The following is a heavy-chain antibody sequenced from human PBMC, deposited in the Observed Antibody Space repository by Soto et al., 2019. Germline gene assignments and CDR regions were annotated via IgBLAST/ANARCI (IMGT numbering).Heavy chain of an antibody. CDR1: GGTFSSYT. J-gene: IGHJ6*02. CDR3: ARGYCSTGTCYGYYGMDV. CDR2: IIPILGEP. V-gene: IGHV1-69*08. Sequence: QVQLVQSGAEVKKPGSSVKVSCKASGGTFSSYTIAWVRQAPGQGLEWMGRIIPILGEPNYAQKFQGRVTSTADKSTSTAYMELSSLRSEDTAAYFCARGYCSTGTCYGYYGMDVWGQGTTVTVSS. D-gene: IGHD2-15*01.